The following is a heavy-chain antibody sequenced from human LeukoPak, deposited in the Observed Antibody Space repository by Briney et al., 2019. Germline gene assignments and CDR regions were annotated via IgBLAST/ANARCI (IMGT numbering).Heavy chain of an antibody. D-gene: IGHD2-15*01. CDR1: GGSMSSGGYY. J-gene: IGHJ3*02. V-gene: IGHV4-31*03. CDR3: ARGPRDCSGGSCYSGAFDI. CDR2: IYYSGST. Sequence: SQTLSLTCTVSGGSMSSGGYYWSWIRQHPGKGLEWIGYIYYSGSTYYNPSLKSRVTISVDTSKNQFSLKLSSVTAADTAVYYCARGPRDCSGGSCYSGAFDIWGQGTMITVSS.